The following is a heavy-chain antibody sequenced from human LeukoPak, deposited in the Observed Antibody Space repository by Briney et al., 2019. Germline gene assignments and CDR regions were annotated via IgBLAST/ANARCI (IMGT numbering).Heavy chain of an antibody. Sequence: GGSLRLSCEASGLAFRNFAMSWVRQAPGKGLEWVSGMTGSGGSSYYADSVKGRFTISRDNAKDALYLQMNSLRADDTALYYCAKMKGQRLNDYCMDVWGKGTTVTVSS. V-gene: IGHV3-23*01. J-gene: IGHJ6*03. CDR1: GLAFRNFA. CDR3: AKMKGQRLNDYCMDV. CDR2: MTGSGGSS.